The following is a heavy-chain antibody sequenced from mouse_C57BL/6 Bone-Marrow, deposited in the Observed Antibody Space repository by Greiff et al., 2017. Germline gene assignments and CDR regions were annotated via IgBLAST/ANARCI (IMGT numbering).Heavy chain of an antibody. CDR3: AREGRYYFDY. D-gene: IGHD1-1*01. CDR2: IDPSDSYT. V-gene: IGHV1-69*01. CDR1: GYTFTSYW. J-gene: IGHJ2*01. Sequence: QVQLKQSGAELARPGASVKLSCKASGYTFTSYWMHWVKQRPGQGLEWIGEIDPSDSYTNYNQKFKGKSTLTVDKSSSTAYMQLSSLTSEDSAVYYCAREGRYYFDYWGQGTTLTVSS.